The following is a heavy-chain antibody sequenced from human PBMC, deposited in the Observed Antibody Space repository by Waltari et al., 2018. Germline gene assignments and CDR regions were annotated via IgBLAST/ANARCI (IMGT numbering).Heavy chain of an antibody. V-gene: IGHV4-59*01. CDR1: GGSISSYY. J-gene: IGHJ3*02. D-gene: IGHD5-18*01. CDR3: ARSPLVTWIQLWLAGGAFDI. CDR2: IYYRGST. Sequence: QVQLQESGPGLVKPSETLSLTCTVSGGSISSYYWSWIRQPPGKGLEWIGYIYYRGSTNYNPSLKSRVTISVDTSKNQFSLKLSSVTAADTAVYYCARSPLVTWIQLWLAGGAFDIWGQGTMVTVSS.